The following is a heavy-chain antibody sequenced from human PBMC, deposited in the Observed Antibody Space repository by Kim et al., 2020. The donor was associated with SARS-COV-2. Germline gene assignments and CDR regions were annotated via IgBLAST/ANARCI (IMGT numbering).Heavy chain of an antibody. D-gene: IGHD3-3*01. V-gene: IGHV4-59*01. CDR2: IYYSGST. CDR3: ARTYYDFWSGSGRYYYYYYMDV. J-gene: IGHJ6*03. CDR1: GGSISSYY. Sequence: SETLSLTCTVSGGSISSYYWSWIRQPPGKVLEWIGYIYYSGSTNYNPSLKSRVTISVDTSKNQFSLKLSSVTAADTAVYYCARTYYDFWSGSGRYYYYYYMDVWGKGTTVTVSS.